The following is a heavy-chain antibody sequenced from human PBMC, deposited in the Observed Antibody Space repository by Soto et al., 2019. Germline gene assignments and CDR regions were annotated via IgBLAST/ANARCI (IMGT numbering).Heavy chain of an antibody. CDR2: INHSGST. CDR1: GGSFSGYY. Sequence: QVQLQQWGAGLLKPSETLSLTCAVYGGSFSGYYWSWIRQPPGKGLEWIGEINHSGSTNYNPSLKSRVTISVDTSKNQFSLKLSSVTAADTAVYYCARVAGVGYYYYYMDVWGKGTTVTVSS. CDR3: ARVAGVGYYYYYMDV. J-gene: IGHJ6*03. V-gene: IGHV4-34*01. D-gene: IGHD2-21*01.